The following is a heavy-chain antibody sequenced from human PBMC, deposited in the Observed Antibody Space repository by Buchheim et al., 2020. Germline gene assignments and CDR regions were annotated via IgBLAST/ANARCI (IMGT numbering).Heavy chain of an antibody. J-gene: IGHJ6*02. D-gene: IGHD3-22*01. V-gene: IGHV3-74*01. Sequence: EVQLVESGGGLVQPGGSLRLSCAASGFTFSSYWMHWVRQAPGKGLVCVARINSDGGTTTYADSVKGRFTISRDNAMNTLYLQMNSLRAEDTAVYYCVTSGSYYYYAMDVWGQGTT. CDR3: VTSGSYYYYAMDV. CDR1: GFTFSSYW. CDR2: INSDGGTT.